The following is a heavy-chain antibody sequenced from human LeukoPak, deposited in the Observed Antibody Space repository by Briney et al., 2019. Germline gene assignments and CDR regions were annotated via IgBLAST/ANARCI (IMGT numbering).Heavy chain of an antibody. Sequence: GGSLRLSCRTSGFTLGDHAMSWVRQAPGKGREWVGFIRSVAYRGTTEYAASVKGRFTISRDDSKGVVHLQMNALKSEDTAVYYCSRGPIQLWVHNGMDVWGQGTTVTVSS. CDR2: IRSVAYRGTT. CDR1: GFTLGDHA. D-gene: IGHD5-18*01. V-gene: IGHV3-49*04. J-gene: IGHJ6*02. CDR3: SRGPIQLWVHNGMDV.